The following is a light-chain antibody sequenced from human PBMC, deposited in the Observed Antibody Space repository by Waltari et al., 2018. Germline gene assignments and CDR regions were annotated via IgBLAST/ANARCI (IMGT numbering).Light chain of an antibody. CDR3: QRYSNSPLT. CDR2: GAS. V-gene: IGKV3-11*01. Sequence: LTQSPATLSLSPGPRATLSCRASQSVANYLAWYQQKPGQAPRLLIYGASSRATGIPDRFSGTGSGTEFTLTISSLEPEDFAVYFCQRYSNSPLTFGGGTKVEIK. J-gene: IGKJ4*01. CDR1: QSVANY.